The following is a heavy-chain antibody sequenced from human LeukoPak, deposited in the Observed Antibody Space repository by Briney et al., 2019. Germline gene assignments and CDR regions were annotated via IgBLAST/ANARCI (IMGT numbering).Heavy chain of an antibody. Sequence: GGSLRLSCAASGFTFSSYAMHWVRQAPGKGLEWVAVISYDGSNKYYADSVKGRFTISRDNSKNTLYLQMNSLRAEDTAVYYCAKLYSGSYPDAFDIWGQGTMVTVSS. J-gene: IGHJ3*02. CDR2: ISYDGSNK. D-gene: IGHD1-26*01. V-gene: IGHV3-30-3*02. CDR3: AKLYSGSYPDAFDI. CDR1: GFTFSSYA.